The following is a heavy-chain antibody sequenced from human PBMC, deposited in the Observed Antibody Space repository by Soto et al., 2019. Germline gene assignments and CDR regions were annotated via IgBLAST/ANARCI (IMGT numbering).Heavy chain of an antibody. V-gene: IGHV3-30*18. CDR3: AKDRAADDYFFAY. D-gene: IGHD6-13*01. CDR2: ISYDGSNQ. J-gene: IGHJ4*02. CDR1: AFTFSSYG. Sequence: QVQLVESGGGVVQPGRSLRLSCVASAFTFSSYGMHWVRQAPGKGLEWVAVISYDGSNQYYADSVKGRFTISRDNSKNTLYLQKDSLRAEDTDVYYCAKDRAADDYFFAYWGQGTLVTVSS.